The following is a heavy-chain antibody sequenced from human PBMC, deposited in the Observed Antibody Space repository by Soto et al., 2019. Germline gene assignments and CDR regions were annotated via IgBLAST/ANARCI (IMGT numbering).Heavy chain of an antibody. V-gene: IGHV3-53*02. CDR2: IYSDGNT. Sequence: EVQLVETGGGLIQPGGSLRLSCAASGLTVSTNYMSWVRQAPGKGLEWVSVIYSDGNTFYAASVKGRFTISKDNSQNTISLQMSRLRAEDTAIYYCASMVRGAPAGFWCQGALVTVSS. CDR3: ASMVRGAPAGF. CDR1: GLTVSTNY. J-gene: IGHJ4*02. D-gene: IGHD3-10*01.